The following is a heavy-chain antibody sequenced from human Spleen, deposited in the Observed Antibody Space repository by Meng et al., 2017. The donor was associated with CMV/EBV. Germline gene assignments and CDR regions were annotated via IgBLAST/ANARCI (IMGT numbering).Heavy chain of an antibody. V-gene: IGHV3-49*04. CDR2: IRSKAYGGTT. J-gene: IGHJ4*02. CDR1: GFTFGDYA. D-gene: IGHD3-16*01. Sequence: GESLKISCTASGFTFGDYAMSWVRQAPGKGLEWVGFIRSKAYGGTTEYAASVKGRFTISRDDSKSIAYLQMNSLKTEDTAVYYCTRDTLINDYVWGSYDFDYWGQGTLVTVSS. CDR3: TRDTLINDYVWGSYDFDY.